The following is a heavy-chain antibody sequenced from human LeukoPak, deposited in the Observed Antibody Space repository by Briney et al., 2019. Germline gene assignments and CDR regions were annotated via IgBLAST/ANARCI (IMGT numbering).Heavy chain of an antibody. D-gene: IGHD6-6*01. CDR3: TRVGSSSSFDY. CDR2: IRSKAYGGTT. Sequence: PGGSLRLSCTASGFTFGDYAMSWVRQAPGKGLEWVGFIRSKAYGGTTEYAASVKGRFTISRDDSKSIAYLQMNSLETEDTAVYYCTRVGSSSSFDYWGQGTLVTVSS. J-gene: IGHJ4*02. CDR1: GFTFGDYA. V-gene: IGHV3-49*04.